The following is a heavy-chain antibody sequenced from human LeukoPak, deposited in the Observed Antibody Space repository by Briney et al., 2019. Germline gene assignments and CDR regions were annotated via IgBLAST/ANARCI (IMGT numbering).Heavy chain of an antibody. CDR3: ARAGGFFSPFGY. CDR2: IYYSGST. V-gene: IGHV4-31*03. CDR1: GGSISSGGYY. Sequence: SQTLSLTCTVSGGSISSGGYYWSWIRQHPGDGLEWIGYIYYSGSTYYNPSLKSRVTISIDTSKNQFSLKLSSVTAADTAVYYCARAGGFFSPFGYWGQGTLVTVTS. D-gene: IGHD3-16*01. J-gene: IGHJ4*02.